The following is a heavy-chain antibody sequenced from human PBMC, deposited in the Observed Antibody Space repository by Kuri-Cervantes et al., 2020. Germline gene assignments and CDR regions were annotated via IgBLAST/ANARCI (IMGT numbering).Heavy chain of an antibody. D-gene: IGHD6-13*01. CDR2: ISSSSSYI. J-gene: IGHJ1*01. Sequence: GESLKISCAASGFTFSSYSMNWVRQAPGKGLEWVSSISSSSSYIYYADSVKGRVTISRDNAGNSLYLQMNSLRDEDTAVYYCAGGQQVAHEYFQYWGQGTLVTVSS. CDR1: GFTFSSYS. CDR3: AGGQQVAHEYFQY. V-gene: IGHV3-21*01.